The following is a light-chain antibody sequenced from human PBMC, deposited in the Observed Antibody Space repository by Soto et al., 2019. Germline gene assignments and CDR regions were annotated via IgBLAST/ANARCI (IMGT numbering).Light chain of an antibody. CDR1: ESVTSSC. CDR3: QQCGGSPLFS. Sequence: DIVLTQSPATLSLSPGERATLSCPARESVTSSCLAWYQRKPGQAPRLLIHTTSTRATDIPDRFSGSGSGTDFTLTISRLEPEDFAVYYCQQCGGSPLFSFGPGTRVDI. CDR2: TTS. J-gene: IGKJ3*01. V-gene: IGKV3-20*01.